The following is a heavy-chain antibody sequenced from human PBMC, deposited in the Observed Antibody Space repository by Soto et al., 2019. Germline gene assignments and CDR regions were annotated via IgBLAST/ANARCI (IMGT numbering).Heavy chain of an antibody. CDR1: GGSFSGYY. J-gene: IGHJ6*02. V-gene: IGHV4-34*01. CDR3: ARGIWVRDGMDV. CDR2: INHSGST. D-gene: IGHD2-21*01. Sequence: QVQLQQWGAGLLKPSETLSLTCAVYGGSFSGYYWSWIRQPPGKGLEWIGEINHSGSTNYNPSLKSRVTISVDTSKNQFSLKLSSVTAADTAVYYCARGIWVRDGMDVWGQGTTVTVSS.